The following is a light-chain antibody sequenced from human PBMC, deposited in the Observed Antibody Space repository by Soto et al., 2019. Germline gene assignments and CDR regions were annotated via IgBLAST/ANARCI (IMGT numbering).Light chain of an antibody. V-gene: IGLV2-14*03. Sequence: QSVLTQPASVSGSPGQSITISCTGTSSDVGAYNYVSWYQQHPGKAPELMIYDVSNRPSGVSNRFSGSKSGNTASLTISGLQAEDEADYYCSSYTSSSFLFGGGTQLTVL. J-gene: IGLJ7*01. CDR1: SSDVGAYNY. CDR2: DVS. CDR3: SSYTSSSFL.